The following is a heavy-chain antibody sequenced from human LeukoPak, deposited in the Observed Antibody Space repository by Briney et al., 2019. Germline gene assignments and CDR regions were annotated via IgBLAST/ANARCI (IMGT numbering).Heavy chain of an antibody. CDR1: GFTFSSYA. J-gene: IGHJ4*02. Sequence: GGSLRLSCAASGFTFSSYAMKWVRQAPGRGLEWVSGISGSGNTTYYTDSVKGRYTISRDNSKNTLYLQMNSLRAEDTAVYYCAKNRGASYHHASDCWGRGALVTVSS. D-gene: IGHD1-26*01. CDR3: AKNRGASYHHASDC. CDR2: ISGSGNTT. V-gene: IGHV3-23*01.